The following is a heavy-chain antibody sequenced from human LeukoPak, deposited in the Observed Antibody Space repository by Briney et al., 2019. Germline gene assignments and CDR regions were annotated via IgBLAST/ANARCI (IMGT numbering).Heavy chain of an antibody. CDR3: ARTIAGNLYYFDY. J-gene: IGHJ4*02. V-gene: IGHV4-4*02. D-gene: IGHD1-1*01. CDR2: IYHSGST. CDR1: GGSISSSNW. Sequence: PSETLSLTCAVSGGSISSSNWWSWVRQPPGKGLEWIGEIYHSGSTNYNPSLKSRVTISVDKSKNQFSLKLSSVTAADTAVYYCARTIAGNLYYFDYWGQGTLVTVSS.